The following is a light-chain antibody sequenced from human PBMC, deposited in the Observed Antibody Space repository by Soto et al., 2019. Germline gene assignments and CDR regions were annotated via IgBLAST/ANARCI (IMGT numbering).Light chain of an antibody. Sequence: EIVLTQSPGTLSLSPGDRATLSCRASQSVSSNFLAWYQQKPGQAPRLLIYGASIRATGIPDRFSGSGSGTDFTLTIRRLEPEDFSMYLCPQYGSSPRTFGQGTKVEIK. V-gene: IGKV3-20*01. CDR1: QSVSSNF. CDR3: PQYGSSPRT. J-gene: IGKJ1*01. CDR2: GAS.